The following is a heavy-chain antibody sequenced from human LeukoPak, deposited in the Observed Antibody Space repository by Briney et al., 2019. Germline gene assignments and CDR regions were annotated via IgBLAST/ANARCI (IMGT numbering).Heavy chain of an antibody. V-gene: IGHV3-7*01. Sequence: QPGGSLRLSCAASGFTFSSYAMSWVRQAPGRGLEWVAHIKQDGSQEYYVDSVRGRFTISRDNAKNSLNLQMNYLRSDDTAVYYCARGVPYPSWSGPHYSDDWGQGILVTVSS. CDR2: IKQDGSQE. CDR3: ARGVPYPSWSGPHYSDD. J-gene: IGHJ4*02. D-gene: IGHD3-3*01. CDR1: GFTFSSYA.